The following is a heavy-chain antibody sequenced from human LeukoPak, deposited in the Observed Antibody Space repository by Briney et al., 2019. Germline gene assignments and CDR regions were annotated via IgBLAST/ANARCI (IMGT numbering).Heavy chain of an antibody. D-gene: IGHD3-22*01. Sequence: SETLSLTCTVSGDSISGYYWSWIRQTPGRGLEWIASIHSSGTTKYNPSLKSRVTMSVDTSKNQFSLRLTSVTAADTAVYFCARGYFDTSDSSNPFDYWGQGALVTVSS. V-gene: IGHV4-4*09. CDR1: GDSISGYY. CDR2: IHSSGTT. CDR3: ARGYFDTSDSSNPFDY. J-gene: IGHJ4*02.